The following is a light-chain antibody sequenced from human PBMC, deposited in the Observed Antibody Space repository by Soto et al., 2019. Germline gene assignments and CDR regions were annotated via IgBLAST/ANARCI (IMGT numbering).Light chain of an antibody. V-gene: IGKV3-20*01. CDR1: QSINSRY. CDR3: QQFGSSPGFT. Sequence: EIVLTQSPGTLSLSPGERATLSCRANQSINSRYLAWYQQKPGQAPRHLIYGASSRATGIPDRFSGSGSGTDFSLTISRLEPEDFAVYYCQQFGSSPGFTFGPGTIVDIK. CDR2: GAS. J-gene: IGKJ3*01.